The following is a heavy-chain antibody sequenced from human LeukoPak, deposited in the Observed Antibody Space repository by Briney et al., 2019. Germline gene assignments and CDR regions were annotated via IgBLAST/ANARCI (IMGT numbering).Heavy chain of an antibody. J-gene: IGHJ6*03. V-gene: IGHV3-11*01. Sequence: GGSLRLSCAASGFTFSDYNMRWLRQAPGKGLEWVSSISRSGSTKYYADSVKGRFTISRDNAKNSLFLQINSLRAEDTDVYYCARVLRYCSGGNCYSGGLGYMDVWGKGTTVTISS. CDR3: ARVLRYCSGGNCYSGGLGYMDV. D-gene: IGHD2-15*01. CDR2: ISRSGSTK. CDR1: GFTFSDYN.